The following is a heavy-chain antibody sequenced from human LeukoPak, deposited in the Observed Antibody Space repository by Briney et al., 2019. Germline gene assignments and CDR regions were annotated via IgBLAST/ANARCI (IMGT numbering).Heavy chain of an antibody. Sequence: ASVKFSCKASVYTFTDYYIYWVRQAPGQGLEWMGRINPNSGDTKYAQNFQGRVTITRDTSISTAYMELSRLRSDDTAVYYCAREDFGDYYFDSWGQGTLVTVSS. CDR1: VYTFTDYY. D-gene: IGHD4-17*01. CDR2: INPNSGDT. J-gene: IGHJ4*02. CDR3: AREDFGDYYFDS. V-gene: IGHV1-2*06.